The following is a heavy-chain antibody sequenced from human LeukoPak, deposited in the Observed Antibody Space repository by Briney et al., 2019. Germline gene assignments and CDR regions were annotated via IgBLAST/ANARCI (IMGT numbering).Heavy chain of an antibody. V-gene: IGHV3-23*01. CDR3: AKLTGYYYYYYMDV. D-gene: IGHD1-20*01. CDR2: ISGSGGST. CDR1: GFTFSSYS. J-gene: IGHJ6*03. Sequence: GGSLRLSCAASGFTFSSYSMSWVRQPPGKGLEWVSAISGSGGSTYYADSVKGRFTISRDNSKSTLYLQINSLRAEDTAVYYCAKLTGYYYYYYMDVWGKGTTVTVSS.